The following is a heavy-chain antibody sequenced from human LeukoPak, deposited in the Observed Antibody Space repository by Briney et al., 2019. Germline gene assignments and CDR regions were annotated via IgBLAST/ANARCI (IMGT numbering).Heavy chain of an antibody. CDR2: ISAYNGNT. CDR1: GYTFTSYG. V-gene: IGHV1-18*01. D-gene: IGHD3-22*01. Sequence: GESLKISCKGSGYTFTSYGISWVRQAPGQGLEWMGWISAYNGNTNYAQKLQGRVTMTTDTSTSTAYMELRSLRSDDTAVYYCARVDDSSGYSFDYWGQGTLVTVSS. CDR3: ARVDDSSGYSFDY. J-gene: IGHJ4*02.